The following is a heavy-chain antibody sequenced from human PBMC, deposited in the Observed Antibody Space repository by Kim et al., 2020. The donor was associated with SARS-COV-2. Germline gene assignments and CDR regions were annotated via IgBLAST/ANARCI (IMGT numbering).Heavy chain of an antibody. V-gene: IGHV1-24*01. Sequence: ASVKVSCKVSGYTITELSIHWVRQAPGKGLEWLGGFDLEDHVAIYLQNFEDRVTMTEDRSTDTFYMDLRSLRSEDTAVYYCAIDLQQVLLKVGGWGQGTLVTVSS. J-gene: IGHJ1*01. CDR2: FDLEDHVA. CDR3: AIDLQQVLLKVGG. CDR1: GYTITELS. D-gene: IGHD1-26*01.